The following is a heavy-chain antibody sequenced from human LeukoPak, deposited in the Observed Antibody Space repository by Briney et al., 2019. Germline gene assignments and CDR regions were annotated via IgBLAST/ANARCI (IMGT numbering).Heavy chain of an antibody. CDR3: AKARIAAALFDY. CDR2: ISYDGSNK. D-gene: IGHD6-13*01. J-gene: IGHJ4*02. CDR1: GFTFSSYG. Sequence: GGSLRLSCAASGFTFSSYGMHWVRQAPGKGLEWVAVISYDGSNKYYADSVKGRFTISRDNSKNTLYLQMNSLRAEDTAVYYCAKARIAAALFDYWGQGTLVTVSS. V-gene: IGHV3-30*18.